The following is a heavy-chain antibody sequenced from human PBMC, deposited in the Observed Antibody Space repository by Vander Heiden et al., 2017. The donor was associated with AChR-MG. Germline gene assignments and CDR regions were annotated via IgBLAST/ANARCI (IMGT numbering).Heavy chain of an antibody. CDR2: ISYSGST. J-gene: IGHJ6*02. CDR3: ARDASGGNYYGMDV. V-gene: IGHV4-59*01. CDR1: DDSISNYY. D-gene: IGHD3-10*01. Sequence: QVQLQESGPGLVKPSETLSLTCTVSDDSISNYYWSWIRQPPGKGLEWIGYISYSGSTNYNPSLKSRVTISVDTSKNQFSLKLSSVTAADTAVYYCARDASGGNYYGMDVWGQGTTVTVSS.